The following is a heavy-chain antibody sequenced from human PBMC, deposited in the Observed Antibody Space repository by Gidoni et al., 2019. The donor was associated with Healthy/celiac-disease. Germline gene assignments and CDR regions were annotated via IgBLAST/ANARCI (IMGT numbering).Heavy chain of an antibody. Sequence: QVQLVESGGGVVQPGRSLRLPCAASGFTFSSYGRHRVRQAPRKGLEWVAVISYDGSNKYYADSVKGRFTISRDNSKNTLYLQMNSLRAEDTAVYYCAKGSKWFPDAFDIWGQGTMVTVSS. CDR3: AKGSKWFPDAFDI. CDR1: GFTFSSYG. D-gene: IGHD3-22*01. V-gene: IGHV3-30*18. J-gene: IGHJ3*02. CDR2: ISYDGSNK.